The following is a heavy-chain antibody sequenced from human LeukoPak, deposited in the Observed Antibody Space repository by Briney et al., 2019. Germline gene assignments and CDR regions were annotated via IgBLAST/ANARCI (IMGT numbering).Heavy chain of an antibody. CDR2: INPNSGGT. CDR3: WYYGSGSRSVYFDY. V-gene: IGHV1-2*06. Sequence: ASVKVSCKASGYTFTGYYIHWVRQAPGQGLEWMGRINPNSGGTNYAQKFQGRVTMTRDTSISTAYMELSRLRSDDTAVYYCWYYGSGSRSVYFDYWGQGTLVTVSS. D-gene: IGHD3-10*01. CDR1: GYTFTGYY. J-gene: IGHJ4*02.